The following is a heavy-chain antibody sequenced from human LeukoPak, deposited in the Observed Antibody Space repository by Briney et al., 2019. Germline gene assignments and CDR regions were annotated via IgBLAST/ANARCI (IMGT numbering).Heavy chain of an antibody. Sequence: SETLSLTCTVSGGSISSYYWSWIRQPAGKGLEWIGRIHTSGSTNYNPSLKSRVTMSVDTSKNQFSLKLSSVTAADTAVYYCARECTYDILTGSCFDPWGQGTLVTVSS. D-gene: IGHD3-9*01. V-gene: IGHV4-4*07. J-gene: IGHJ5*02. CDR3: ARECTYDILTGSCFDP. CDR1: GGSISSYY. CDR2: IHTSGST.